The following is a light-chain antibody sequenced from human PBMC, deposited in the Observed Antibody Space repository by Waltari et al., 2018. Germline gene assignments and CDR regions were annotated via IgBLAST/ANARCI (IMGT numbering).Light chain of an antibody. J-gene: IGLJ3*02. CDR1: NIGRKS. CDR3: QVWDDVTDSGV. V-gene: IGLV3-21*04. Sequence: YVLTQPPSVSVDPGKTAMLTCGGDNIGRKSVNWYQQKPGQAPVLVMFYDSDRPSEIPERFSGSNSGNTATLTISWVEAGDEADYHCQVWDDVTDSGVFGGGTKLTVL. CDR2: YDS.